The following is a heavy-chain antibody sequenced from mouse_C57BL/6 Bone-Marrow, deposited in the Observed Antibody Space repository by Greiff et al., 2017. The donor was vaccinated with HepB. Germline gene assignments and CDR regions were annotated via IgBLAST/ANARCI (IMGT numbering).Heavy chain of an antibody. Sequence: EVKLVESGGGLVQPKGSLKLSCAASGFSFNTYAMNWVRQAPGKGLEWVARIRSKSNNYATYYADSVKDRFTISRDDSESMLYLQMNNLKTEDTAMFYCVRHGEGGTSWFAYWGQGTLVTVSA. CDR1: GFSFNTYA. D-gene: IGHD2-13*01. CDR2: IRSKSNNYAT. CDR3: VRHGEGGTSWFAY. V-gene: IGHV10-1*01. J-gene: IGHJ3*01.